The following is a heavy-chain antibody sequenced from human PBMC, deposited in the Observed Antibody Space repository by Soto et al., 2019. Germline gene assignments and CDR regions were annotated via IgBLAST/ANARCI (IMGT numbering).Heavy chain of an antibody. D-gene: IGHD6-6*01. CDR2: IISSSSYI. CDR3: ARDLRIAARQGSLGF. Sequence: GGSLRLSCAASGFTFSSYSMNWVRQAPGKGLEWVSSIISSSSYIYYADSVKGRFTISRDNAKNSLYLQMNSLRAEDTAVYYCARDLRIAARQGSLGFRGQGTLVTVSS. J-gene: IGHJ4*02. V-gene: IGHV3-21*01. CDR1: GFTFSSYS.